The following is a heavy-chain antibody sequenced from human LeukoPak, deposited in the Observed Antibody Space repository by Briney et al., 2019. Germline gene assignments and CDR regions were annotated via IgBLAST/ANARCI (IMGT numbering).Heavy chain of an antibody. CDR3: ARETIVVVINNWFDP. Sequence: SGRSLRLSCAASGFTFSSYAMHWVRQAPGKGLEWVAVISYDGSNKYCADTVKGRFTISRDNSKNTLYLQMNSLRAEDTAVYYCARETIVVVINNWFDPWGQGTLVTVSS. V-gene: IGHV3-30-3*01. CDR1: GFTFSSYA. D-gene: IGHD3-22*01. CDR2: ISYDGSNK. J-gene: IGHJ5*02.